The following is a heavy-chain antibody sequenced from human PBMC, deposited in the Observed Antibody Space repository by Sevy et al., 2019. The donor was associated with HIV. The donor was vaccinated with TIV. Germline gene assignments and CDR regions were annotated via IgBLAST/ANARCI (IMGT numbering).Heavy chain of an antibody. V-gene: IGHV4-39*01. J-gene: IGHJ4*01. CDR3: ARHSHSGIAVPGPGRHFEY. CDR2: MYSGGNI. Sequence: SETLSLTCTVSEGLISSRNYYWGWIRQSPGKGLEWIGTMYSGGNIYYNPSLQSRVTISMDTSKNQLSLKVTSVTAADTSVYYCARHSHSGIAVPGPGRHFEYWGHGTLVTVSS. CDR1: EGLISSRNYY. D-gene: IGHD6-19*01.